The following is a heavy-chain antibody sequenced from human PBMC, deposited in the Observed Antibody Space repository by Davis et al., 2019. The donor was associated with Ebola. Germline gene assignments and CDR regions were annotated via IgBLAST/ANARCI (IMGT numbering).Heavy chain of an antibody. J-gene: IGHJ6*02. CDR2: ISYDGSNK. Sequence: GGSLRLSCAASGFTFSSYGMHWVRQAPGKGLEWVAVISYDGSNKYYADSVKGRFTISRDNAKNSLYLQMNSLRAEDTAVYYCARVGYCSSTSCYRDYYYYGMDVWGQGTTVTVSS. CDR3: ARVGYCSSTSCYRDYYYYGMDV. CDR1: GFTFSSYG. V-gene: IGHV3-30*03. D-gene: IGHD2-2*01.